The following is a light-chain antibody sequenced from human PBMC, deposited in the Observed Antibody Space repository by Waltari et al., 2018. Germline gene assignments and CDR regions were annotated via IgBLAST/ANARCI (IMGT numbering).Light chain of an antibody. J-gene: IGKJ4*01. V-gene: IGKV3-15*01. CDR1: QSVGTY. CDR2: GAS. CDR3: QQYNYWPLT. Sequence: EIVMTQSPATLSVSPGERATLSSRASQSVGTYLAWYQEKPGQGPRLLISGASIRATGIPARFSGSGSGTEFTLTISSLQSEDFAVYYCQQYNYWPLTFGGGTKVEIK.